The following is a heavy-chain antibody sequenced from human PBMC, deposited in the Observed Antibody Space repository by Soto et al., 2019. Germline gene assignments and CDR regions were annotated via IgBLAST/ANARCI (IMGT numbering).Heavy chain of an antibody. V-gene: IGHV3-23*01. Sequence: EVQLLESGGGLVQPGGSLRLSCAASGFTFSSYAMSWVRQAPGKGLEGVSAISGSGGSTYYADSVKGRFTISRDNSKTTLYLQMNSLRAEDTAVYYCGTQLVGGFDYWGQGTLVTVSS. CDR2: ISGSGGST. CDR3: GTQLVGGFDY. J-gene: IGHJ4*02. CDR1: GFTFSSYA. D-gene: IGHD6-13*01.